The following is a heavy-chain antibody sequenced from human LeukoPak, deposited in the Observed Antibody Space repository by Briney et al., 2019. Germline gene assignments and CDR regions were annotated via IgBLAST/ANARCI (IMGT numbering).Heavy chain of an antibody. J-gene: IGHJ4*02. CDR3: AKVTTHYYDSSGYYYGYFDY. Sequence: GGSLRLSCAASGFTFSSYEMNWVRQAPGKGLEWVSYISSSGSTIYYADSVKGRFTISRDNSKNTLYLQMNSLRAEDTAVYYCAKVTTHYYDSSGYYYGYFDYWGQGTLVTVSS. V-gene: IGHV3-48*03. CDR2: ISSSGSTI. D-gene: IGHD3-22*01. CDR1: GFTFSSYE.